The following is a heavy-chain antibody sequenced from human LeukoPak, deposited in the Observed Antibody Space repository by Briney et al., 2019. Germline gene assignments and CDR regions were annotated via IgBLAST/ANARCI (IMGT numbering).Heavy chain of an antibody. CDR2: ISSSSSYI. CDR1: GFTFSSYA. V-gene: IGHV3-21*01. Sequence: GGSLRLSCAASGFTFSSYAMSWVRQAPGKGLEWVSSISSSSSYIYYADSVKGRFTISRDNAKNSLYLQMNSLRAEDTAVYYCARAITMVRGVYYYYMDVWGKGTTVTVSS. D-gene: IGHD3-10*01. J-gene: IGHJ6*03. CDR3: ARAITMVRGVYYYYMDV.